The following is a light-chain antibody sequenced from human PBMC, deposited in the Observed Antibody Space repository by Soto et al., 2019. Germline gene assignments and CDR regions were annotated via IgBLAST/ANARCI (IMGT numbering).Light chain of an antibody. V-gene: IGKV3-15*01. CDR1: QSVNIN. Sequence: DIGLTHSPATLSASTWERVTMSCRASQSVNINLAWYQQKPGKAPKLLIYAASTRQSDVPGRFSGRGAGAEFTLTISSLQSDDFAVYYCQQYSSWSRTFGQGTKVDIK. J-gene: IGKJ1*01. CDR3: QQYSSWSRT. CDR2: AAS.